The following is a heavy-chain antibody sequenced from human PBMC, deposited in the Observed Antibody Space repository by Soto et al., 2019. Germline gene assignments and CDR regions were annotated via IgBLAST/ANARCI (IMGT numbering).Heavy chain of an antibody. CDR1: GGTFSSYA. V-gene: IGHV1-69*13. Sequence: SVKVSCKASGGTFSSYAISWVRQAPGQGLEWMGGIIPIFGTANYAQKFQGRVTITADESTSTAYMELSSLRSEDTAVYYCARGGSAGYYDSSGYYLGKNAFDIWGQGTMVTVS. J-gene: IGHJ3*02. D-gene: IGHD3-22*01. CDR3: ARGGSAGYYDSSGYYLGKNAFDI. CDR2: IIPIFGTA.